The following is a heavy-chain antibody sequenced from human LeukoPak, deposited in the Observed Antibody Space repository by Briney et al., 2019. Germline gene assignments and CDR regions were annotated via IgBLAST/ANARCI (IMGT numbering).Heavy chain of an antibody. J-gene: IGHJ4*02. V-gene: IGHV4-39*01. CDR2: IYYSGST. D-gene: IGHD3-10*01. CDR3: ARHVNRGGSLYYFDY. Sequence: PSETLSLTCTVSGGSISSSSYYWGWIRQPPGKGLEWIGSIYYSGSTYYNPSLMSRVTISVDTSKNQFSLKLSSVTAADTAVYYCARHVNRGGSLYYFDYWGQGTLVTVSS. CDR1: GGSISSSSYY.